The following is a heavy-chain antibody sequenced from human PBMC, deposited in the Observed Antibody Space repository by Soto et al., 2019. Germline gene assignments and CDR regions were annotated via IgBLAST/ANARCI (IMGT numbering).Heavy chain of an antibody. CDR1: GFTFSSYA. CDR3: AREGYCSSTSCPPDY. CDR2: ISSNGGST. V-gene: IGHV3-64*04. D-gene: IGHD2-2*01. Sequence: GGSLRLSCSASGFTFSSYAMHWVRQAPGKGLEYVSAISSNGGSTYYADSVKGRFTISRDNSKNTLYLQMNSLRAEDTAVYYCAREGYCSSTSCPPDYWGQGTLVTVS. J-gene: IGHJ4*02.